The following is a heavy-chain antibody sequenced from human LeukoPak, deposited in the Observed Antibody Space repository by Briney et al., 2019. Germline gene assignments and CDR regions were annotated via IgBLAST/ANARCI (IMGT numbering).Heavy chain of an antibody. CDR2: MNPNSGNT. CDR3: ARAFRPSSSWYVPSYYYYGMDV. V-gene: IGHV1-8*01. Sequence: ASVKVSCKASGFIFTKYGISWVRQAPGQGLEWMGWMNPNSGNTGYAQKFQGRVTMTRNTSISTAYMELSSLRSEDTAVYYCARAFRPSSSWYVPSYYYYGMDVWGQGTTVTVSS. J-gene: IGHJ6*02. CDR1: GFIFTKYG. D-gene: IGHD6-13*01.